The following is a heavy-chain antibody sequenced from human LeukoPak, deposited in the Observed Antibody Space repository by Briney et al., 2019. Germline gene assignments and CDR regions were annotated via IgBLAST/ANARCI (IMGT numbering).Heavy chain of an antibody. CDR3: AKNSGYSWQYFFDY. CDR2: ISGGGGPT. J-gene: IGHJ4*02. Sequence: GGSLRPSCAASGFTFSNYAMSWVRQAPGKGLEWVSAISGGGGPTYYADSVKGRFTISRDNSKNTLYLQMNRLRAEDAAVYFCAKNSGYSWQYFFDYWGQGTLVTVSS. D-gene: IGHD6-25*01. V-gene: IGHV3-23*01. CDR1: GFTFSNYA.